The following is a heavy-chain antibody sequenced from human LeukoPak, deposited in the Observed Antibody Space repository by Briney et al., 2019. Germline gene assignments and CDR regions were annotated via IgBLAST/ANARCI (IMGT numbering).Heavy chain of an antibody. J-gene: IGHJ3*02. CDR3: AHGRVTSSFAGSFDI. CDR1: GISLSTSGVG. V-gene: IGHV2-5*02. D-gene: IGHD2-21*02. Sequence: ESGPTLVKPTQTLTLTCTFSGISLSTSGVGVGWIRQPPGKALEWLGFIYWDDDKRYSPSLKSRLTFTKDTSKNQVVLTMTNMDPVDTATYYCAHGRVTSSFAGSFDIWGPGTMVTVSS. CDR2: IYWDDDK.